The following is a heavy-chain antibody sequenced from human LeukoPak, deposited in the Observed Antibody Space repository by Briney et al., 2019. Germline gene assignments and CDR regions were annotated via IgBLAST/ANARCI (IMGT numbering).Heavy chain of an antibody. V-gene: IGHV3-53*01. CDR1: GFTVSSNY. J-gene: IGHJ4*02. CDR2: IYTGGST. CDR3: ARSGSGSYWNYFDY. Sequence: PGGSLRLSCAASGFTVSSNYMSWVRQAPGKGLEWVSVIYTGGSTYYADSVKGRFTISRDNSKNTLFLQMNSLRVEDTPVYYCARSGSGSYWNYFDYWGQGTPVTVSS. D-gene: IGHD3-10*01.